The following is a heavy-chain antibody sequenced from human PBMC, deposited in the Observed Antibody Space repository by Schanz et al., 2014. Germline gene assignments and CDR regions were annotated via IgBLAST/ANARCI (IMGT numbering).Heavy chain of an antibody. Sequence: EVQLLESGGGLVQPGGSLRLSCAASGFTFSSYAMSWVRQARGKGLEWVSAMNESHSTIYYADSVRGRFTISRDDAENTVYIQMNSLRAEDTAVYYCAKVRYSSGWRGDYFDEWGQGTLXTVAS. CDR2: MNESHSTI. D-gene: IGHD6-25*01. V-gene: IGHV3-23*01. J-gene: IGHJ4*02. CDR3: AKVRYSSGWRGDYFDE. CDR1: GFTFSSYA.